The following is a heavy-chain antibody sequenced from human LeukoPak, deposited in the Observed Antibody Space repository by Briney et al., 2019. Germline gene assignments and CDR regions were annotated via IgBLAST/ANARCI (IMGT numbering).Heavy chain of an antibody. CDR1: GGTFSSYA. CDR3: ARADDFWSGYPHSTYYGMDV. J-gene: IGHJ6*02. CDR2: IIPIFGTA. V-gene: IGHV1-69*13. D-gene: IGHD3-3*01. Sequence: ASVKVSCKASGGTFSSYAISWVRQAPGQGLEWMGWIIPIFGTANYAQKFQGRVTITADESTSTAYMELSSLRSEDTAVYYCARADDFWSGYPHSTYYGMDVWGQGTTVTVSS.